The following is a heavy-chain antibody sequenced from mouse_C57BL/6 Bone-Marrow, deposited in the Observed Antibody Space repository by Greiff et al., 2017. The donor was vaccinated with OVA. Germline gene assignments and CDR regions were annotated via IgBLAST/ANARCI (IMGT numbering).Heavy chain of an antibody. CDR2: ISSGSSTI. Sequence: EVQLVESGGGLVKPGGSLKLSCAASGFTFSDYGMHWVRQAPEKGLEWVAYISSGSSTIYYADTVKGRFTISRDNAKNTLFLQMTSLRSEDTAMYYCARGGDYYGSSYDYYAMDYWGQGTSVTVSS. D-gene: IGHD1-1*01. CDR1: GFTFSDYG. J-gene: IGHJ4*01. V-gene: IGHV5-17*01. CDR3: ARGGDYYGSSYDYYAMDY.